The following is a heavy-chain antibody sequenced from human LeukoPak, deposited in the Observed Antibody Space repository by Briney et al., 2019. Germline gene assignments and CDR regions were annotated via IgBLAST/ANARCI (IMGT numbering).Heavy chain of an antibody. D-gene: IGHD5-18*01. CDR2: IYYSGST. CDR1: GGSISSYY. V-gene: IGHV4-59*01. J-gene: IGHJ5*02. CDR3: ASFQYSYGESWFDP. Sequence: SETLSLTCTVSGGSISSYYWSWIRQHPGKGLEWIGYIYYSGSTNYNPSLKGRVTISVDTSKNQFSLKLSSVTAADTAVYYCASFQYSYGESWFDPWGQGAPVTVSS.